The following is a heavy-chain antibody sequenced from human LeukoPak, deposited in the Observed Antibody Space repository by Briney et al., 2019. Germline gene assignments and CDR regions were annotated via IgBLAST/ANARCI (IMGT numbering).Heavy chain of an antibody. CDR1: GGSISSSSYY. D-gene: IGHD3-10*01. CDR3: ARHRSGSYYKALDY. CDR2: ICYSGSI. Sequence: SETLSLTCTVSGGSISSSSYYWGWIRQPPGKGLKWIGSICYSGSIYYNPSLKSRVTISVDTSKNQFSLKLSSVTAADTAVYFCARHRSGSYYKALDYWGQGTLVTVSS. J-gene: IGHJ4*02. V-gene: IGHV4-39*01.